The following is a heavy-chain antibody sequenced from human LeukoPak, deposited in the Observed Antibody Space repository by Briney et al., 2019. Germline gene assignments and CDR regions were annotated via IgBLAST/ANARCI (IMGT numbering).Heavy chain of an antibody. CDR2: IYHSGST. CDR3: ARQRVGAGFFDY. Sequence: SQTLSLTCTVSGGSISSGGYYWSWIRQPPGKGLEWIGYIYHSGSTYYNPSLKSRVTISVDTSKNQFSLKLSSVTAADTAVYYCARQRVGAGFFDYWGQGTLVTVSS. CDR1: GGSISSGGYY. D-gene: IGHD1-26*01. J-gene: IGHJ4*02. V-gene: IGHV4-30-2*01.